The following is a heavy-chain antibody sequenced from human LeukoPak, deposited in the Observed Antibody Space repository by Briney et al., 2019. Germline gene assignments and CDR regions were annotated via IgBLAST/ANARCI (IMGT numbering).Heavy chain of an antibody. D-gene: IGHD2-8*02. Sequence: GSSVKVSCKASGGTFSSYAISWVRQAPGQGLEWMGGIIPIFGTANYAQKFQGRVTITADESTSTAYLELSSLRSENTAVYYCAREVVETLPSYLVVLTNPRQYYYYMDVRGKGTTVTVSS. V-gene: IGHV1-69*01. CDR1: GGTFSSYA. CDR2: IIPIFGTA. J-gene: IGHJ6*03. CDR3: AREVVETLPSYLVVLTNPRQYYYYMDV.